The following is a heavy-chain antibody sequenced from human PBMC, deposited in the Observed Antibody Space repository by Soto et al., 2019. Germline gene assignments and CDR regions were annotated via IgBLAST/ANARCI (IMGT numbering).Heavy chain of an antibody. CDR1: GFTFSSSW. V-gene: IGHV3-74*01. J-gene: IGHJ4*02. CDR3: ATAGSYRFDY. Sequence: PGGSLRLSCTASGFTFSSSWIHWVRQAPGKGLEWVSRINADGSVTNYADSVKGRFTVSRDNAKNTLYLQMNSLRAEDTAGYFCATAGSYRFDYWGQGTLVTVSS. D-gene: IGHD3-10*01. CDR2: INADGSVT.